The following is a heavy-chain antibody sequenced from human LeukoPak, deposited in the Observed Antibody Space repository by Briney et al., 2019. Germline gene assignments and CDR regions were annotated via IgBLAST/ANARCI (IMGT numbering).Heavy chain of an antibody. CDR3: ARRRYYDGSGYLE. Sequence: PSETLSLTCSVSGDPVSRSDSYWDWIRQPPGKGLEWIGTIYYSGRTYYSPSLKSRVTMSVDPSNNQFSLNLRSVTAADSALYCCARRRYYDGSGYLEWGQGTLLSVSS. D-gene: IGHD3-22*01. CDR1: GDPVSRSDSY. J-gene: IGHJ1*01. CDR2: IYYSGRT. V-gene: IGHV4-39*01.